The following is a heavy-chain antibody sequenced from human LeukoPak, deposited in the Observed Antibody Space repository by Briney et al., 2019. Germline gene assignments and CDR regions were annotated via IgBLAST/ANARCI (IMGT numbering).Heavy chain of an antibody. Sequence: GGSLRLSCEASGFTFAGYWMTWVRQAPGKGLEWVANINQDASEIDYVDSVKGRFTISTDNAKNSLYLQMHSLRAEDTGVYYCARDGETSTGPTFDYWGQGTLVTVSS. CDR1: GFTFAGYW. D-gene: IGHD1-1*01. V-gene: IGHV3-7*01. CDR2: INQDASEI. CDR3: ARDGETSTGPTFDY. J-gene: IGHJ4*02.